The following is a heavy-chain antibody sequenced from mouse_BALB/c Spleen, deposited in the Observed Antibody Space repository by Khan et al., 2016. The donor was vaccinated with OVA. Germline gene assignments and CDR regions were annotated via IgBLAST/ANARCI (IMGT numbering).Heavy chain of an antibody. J-gene: IGHJ2*01. CDR2: ISYSGNT. V-gene: IGHV3-2*02. D-gene: IGHD3-2*02. Sequence: EVQLVETGPGLVKPSQSLSLTCTVTGYSIISDYAWNWIRQFPGNKLEWMGYISYSGNTKYNPSLKSRISITRDTSKNQFFLQLNFVTIEDTATYYCARIQGGDFDYWGQGTTLTVSS. CDR3: ARIQGGDFDY. CDR1: GYSIISDYA.